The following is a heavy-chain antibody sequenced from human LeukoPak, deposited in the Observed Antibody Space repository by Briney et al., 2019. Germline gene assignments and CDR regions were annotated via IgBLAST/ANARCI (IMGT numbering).Heavy chain of an antibody. V-gene: IGHV3-23*01. Sequence: GGSLRLSCAASGFTFSSYGMSWVRQAPGKGLEWVSAISGSGGSTYYADSVKGRFTISRDNSKNTLYLQMNSLRAEDTAVYYCAKDPAGRYCSSTSCYAGFDYWGQGTLVTVSS. CDR3: AKDPAGRYCSSTSCYAGFDY. CDR1: GFTFSSYG. J-gene: IGHJ4*02. D-gene: IGHD2-2*01. CDR2: ISGSGGST.